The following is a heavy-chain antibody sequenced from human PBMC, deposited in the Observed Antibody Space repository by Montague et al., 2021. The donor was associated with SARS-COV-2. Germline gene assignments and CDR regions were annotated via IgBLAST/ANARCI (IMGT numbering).Heavy chain of an antibody. V-gene: IGHV2-70*01. CDR1: GFSLSTSGMC. Sequence: PALVKPTQTLTLTGTFSGFSLSTSGMCVSWIRQPPGKALEWLTLIDWXXXKYYSTSLKTRLTISKDTSKHQVVLTMTNMDPVDTATYYCARSYGTTVVTRAFDYWGQGTLVTVSS. J-gene: IGHJ4*02. D-gene: IGHD4-23*01. CDR3: ARSYGTTVVTRAFDY. CDR2: IDWXXXK.